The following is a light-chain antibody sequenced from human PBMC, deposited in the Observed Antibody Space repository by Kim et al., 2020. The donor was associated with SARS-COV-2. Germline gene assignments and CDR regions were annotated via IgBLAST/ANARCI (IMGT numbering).Light chain of an antibody. CDR2: AAS. CDR1: QSISTY. J-gene: IGKJ4*01. Sequence: DIQMTQSPSSLSASVGDRVIISCRASQSISTYLNWYQQKPGKAPKVLIYAASSLQSGVPSRFSGSGSGTDFTLTISSLEPEDFATYFCQQSYTTPLTFGGGTKVEIK. CDR3: QQSYTTPLT. V-gene: IGKV1-39*01.